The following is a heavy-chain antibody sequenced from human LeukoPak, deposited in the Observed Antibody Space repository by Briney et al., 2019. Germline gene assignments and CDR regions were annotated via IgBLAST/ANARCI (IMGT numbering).Heavy chain of an antibody. D-gene: IGHD1-26*01. CDR3: ARVTWELLSGDY. J-gene: IGHJ4*02. CDR1: GYTFTSYY. Sequence: GASVKVSCKASGYTFTSYYMHWVRQAPGQGLEWMGIINPSGGSTSYAQTFQGRVTMTRDTSTSTVYMELSSLRSEDTAVYYCARVTWELLSGDYWGQGTLVTVSS. CDR2: INPSGGST. V-gene: IGHV1-46*01.